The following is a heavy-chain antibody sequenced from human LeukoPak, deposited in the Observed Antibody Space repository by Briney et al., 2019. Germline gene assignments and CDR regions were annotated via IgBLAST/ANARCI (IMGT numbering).Heavy chain of an antibody. J-gene: IGHJ4*02. Sequence: SETLSLTCTVSGGSISSYYWNWIRQPAGKGLEWIGRIYATGSTIYNPSLKSRVTMSVDTSKNQFSLNLSSVTAADTAVYYCARRTNSWYFDYWGQGALVTVSS. CDR3: ARRTNSWYFDY. V-gene: IGHV4-4*07. CDR2: IYATGST. D-gene: IGHD6-13*01. CDR1: GGSISSYY.